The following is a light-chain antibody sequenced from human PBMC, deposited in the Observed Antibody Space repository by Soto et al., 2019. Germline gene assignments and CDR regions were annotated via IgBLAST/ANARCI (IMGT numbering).Light chain of an antibody. CDR3: CSYAGNYYV. V-gene: IGLV2-11*01. J-gene: IGLJ1*01. CDR1: SSDVGGYNY. CDR2: DVS. Sequence: QSALTQPRSVSGSPGQSVTISCTGTSSDVGGYNYVSWYQQHPGKAPKLMIYDVSKRPSGVPDRFSGSKSGNTASLTISGLQAEDEADYYCCSYAGNYYVFGTGTKRTVL.